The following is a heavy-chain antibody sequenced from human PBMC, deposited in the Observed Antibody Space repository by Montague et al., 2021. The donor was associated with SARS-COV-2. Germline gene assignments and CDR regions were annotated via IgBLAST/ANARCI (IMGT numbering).Heavy chain of an antibody. Sequence: SETLSLTCTVSGVSVTDYYWSWIRQPPGKGLEWVGDVLYNKGTNFNPSLKSRVAISVDTSKNQFSLRLTSVTAADTAFCYCVRHPHYDGLNGPPDFWDQGTLVTVSS. D-gene: IGHD3-16*01. J-gene: IGHJ4*02. CDR2: VLYNKGT. CDR1: GVSVTDYY. CDR3: VRHPHYDGLNGPPDF. V-gene: IGHV4-59*08.